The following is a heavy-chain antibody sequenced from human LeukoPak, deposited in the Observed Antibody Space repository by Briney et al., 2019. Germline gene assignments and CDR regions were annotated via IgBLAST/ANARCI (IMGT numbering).Heavy chain of an antibody. Sequence: ASVKVSCKASGYTFTGYYMHWVRQAPGQGLEWMGWINPNSGGTNYAQKFQGRVTMTRDASISTAYMELSRLRSDDTAVYYCARGGGSGWLNWFDPWGQGTLVTVSS. CDR1: GYTFTGYY. V-gene: IGHV1-2*02. D-gene: IGHD6-19*01. CDR2: INPNSGGT. CDR3: ARGGGSGWLNWFDP. J-gene: IGHJ5*02.